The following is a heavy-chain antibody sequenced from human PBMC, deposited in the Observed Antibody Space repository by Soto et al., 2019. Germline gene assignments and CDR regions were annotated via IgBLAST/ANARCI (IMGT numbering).Heavy chain of an antibody. J-gene: IGHJ4*02. CDR1: GGSISSSNW. CDR2: IYHSGST. D-gene: IGHD3-10*01. CDR3: ARAFGEEGYFDY. V-gene: IGHV4-4*02. Sequence: PSETLSLTCAVSGGSISSSNWWSWVRQPPGKGLEWIGEIYHSGSTNYNPSLKSRVTISVDKSENQFSLKLSSVTAADTAVYYCARAFGEEGYFDYWGQGTLVTVSS.